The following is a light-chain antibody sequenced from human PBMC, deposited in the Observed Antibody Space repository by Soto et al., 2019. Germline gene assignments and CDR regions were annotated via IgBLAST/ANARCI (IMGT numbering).Light chain of an antibody. V-gene: IGKV1-39*01. CDR3: QQSFSTPT. CDR1: QSISSY. Sequence: DIQMTQSPASLSASVGDRVTITCRASQSISSYLNWYQHKSGKVPKLLIYAASSLQSGVPSRFSGSGSGTDFTLTISGLHPEDFATYYCQQSFSTPTFGQGARLEIK. J-gene: IGKJ5*01. CDR2: AAS.